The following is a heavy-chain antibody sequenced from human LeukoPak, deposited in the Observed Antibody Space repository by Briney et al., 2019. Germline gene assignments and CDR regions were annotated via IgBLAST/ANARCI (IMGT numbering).Heavy chain of an antibody. CDR1: GFTFSSYW. V-gene: IGHV3-7*01. Sequence: PGXSLRLSCAASGFTFSSYWMSWVRQAPGKGLEWVANIKQDGSEKYYVDSVKGRFTISRDNAKNSLYLQMNSLRAEDTAVYYCARSIPDIRGWYDNGLFDYWGQGTLVTVSS. D-gene: IGHD6-19*01. CDR3: ARSIPDIRGWYDNGLFDY. CDR2: IKQDGSEK. J-gene: IGHJ4*02.